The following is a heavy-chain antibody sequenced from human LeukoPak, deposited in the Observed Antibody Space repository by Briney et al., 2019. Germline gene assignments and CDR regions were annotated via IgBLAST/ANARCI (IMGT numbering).Heavy chain of an antibody. CDR2: IYTSGST. CDR3: ARVLRDYYYYYMDV. J-gene: IGHJ6*03. D-gene: IGHD2/OR15-2a*01. Sequence: PSETLSLTCTVSGSSISSYYWSWIRQPAGKGLEWIGRIYTSGSTNYNPSLKSRVTMSVDTSKNQFSLKLSSVTAADTAVYYCARVLRDYYYYYMDVWGKGTTVTVSS. CDR1: GSSISSYY. V-gene: IGHV4-4*07.